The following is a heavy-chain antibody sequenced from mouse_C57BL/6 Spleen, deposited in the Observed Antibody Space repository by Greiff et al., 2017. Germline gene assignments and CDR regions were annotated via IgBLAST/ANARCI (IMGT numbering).Heavy chain of an antibody. D-gene: IGHD1-1*01. CDR2: INPGSGGT. J-gene: IGHJ2*01. V-gene: IGHV1-54*01. Sequence: QVHVKQSGAELVRPGTSVKVSCKASGYAFTNYLIEWVKQRPGQGLEWIGVINPGSGGTNYNEKFKGKATLTADKSSRTAYMQLSSLTSEDSAVYFCARDYYGSSSYYFDYWGQGTTLTVSS. CDR3: ARDYYGSSSYYFDY. CDR1: GYAFTNYL.